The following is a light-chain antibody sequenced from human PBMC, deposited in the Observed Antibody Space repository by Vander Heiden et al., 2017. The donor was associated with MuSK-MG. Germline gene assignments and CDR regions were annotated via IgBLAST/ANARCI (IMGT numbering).Light chain of an antibody. CDR2: GAS. V-gene: IGKV3-15*01. J-gene: IGKJ1*01. Sequence: PGERATLSCRASQSVSSNLAWYQQKPGQAPRLLIYGASTRATGIPARFSGSGSGTEFTLTISSLQSEDFAVYYCQQYNAWPRTFGQGTKVEIK. CDR1: QSVSSN. CDR3: QQYNAWPRT.